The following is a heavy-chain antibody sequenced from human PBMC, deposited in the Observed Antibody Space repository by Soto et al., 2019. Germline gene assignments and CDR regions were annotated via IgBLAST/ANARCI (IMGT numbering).Heavy chain of an antibody. J-gene: IGHJ3*01. CDR3: AHSPHPSQNAFHV. CDR1: GFSLSSDGVG. CDR2: IYWHDEK. Sequence: QITLKETGPTLVKPTQTLTLTCTFSGFSLSSDGVGVGWVRQPPGKALEFLALIYWHDEKRFTPSLESRLTITKDTSENQVVLTMTNMDPVDTATYYCAHSPHPSQNAFHVWGQGTMVTVAS. V-gene: IGHV2-5*01.